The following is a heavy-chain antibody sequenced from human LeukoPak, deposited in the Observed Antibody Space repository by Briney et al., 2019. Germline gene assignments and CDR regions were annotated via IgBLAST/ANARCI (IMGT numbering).Heavy chain of an antibody. CDR1: GYTFTGYY. CDR2: INPNSGGT. CDR3: ARRQSPGYSSSWFDY. V-gene: IGHV1-2*02. D-gene: IGHD6-13*01. J-gene: IGHJ4*02. Sequence: ASVKVSRKASGYTFTGYYMHWVRRAPGQGLEWMGWINPNSGGTNYAQKFQGRVTMTRDTSISTAYMELSRLRSDDTAVYYCARRQSPGYSSSWFDYWGQGTLVTVSS.